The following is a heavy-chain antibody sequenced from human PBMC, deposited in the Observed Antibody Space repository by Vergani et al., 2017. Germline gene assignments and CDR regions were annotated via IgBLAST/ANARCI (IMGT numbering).Heavy chain of an antibody. J-gene: IGHJ6*03. Sequence: QLQESGPGLVKPSATLSLTCSVSGASIRSYYWSWIRQPPGEGLEWVGDIDHTGRPDYNPSLKSRLTMSVDKSRNQFSLTLNSVTATDTAIYFCARVNTETNGHLYYYYYMDVWGQGTAVTVS. D-gene: IGHD4-11*01. CDR3: ARVNTETNGHLYYYYYMDV. CDR1: GASIRSYY. CDR2: IDHTGRP. V-gene: IGHV4-59*12.